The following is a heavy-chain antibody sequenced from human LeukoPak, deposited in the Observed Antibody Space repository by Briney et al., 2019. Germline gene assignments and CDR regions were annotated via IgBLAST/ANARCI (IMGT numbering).Heavy chain of an antibody. CDR3: AKDGYTEWLGLYYFDY. D-gene: IGHD6-19*01. Sequence: ASVKVSCKASGYTFTGYYMHWVRQAPGQGLEWMGWINPNSGGTNYAQKFQGRVTMTRDTSISTAYMELSRLRSDDTAVYYCAKDGYTEWLGLYYFDYWGQGTLVTVSS. CDR1: GYTFTGYY. CDR2: INPNSGGT. J-gene: IGHJ4*02. V-gene: IGHV1-2*02.